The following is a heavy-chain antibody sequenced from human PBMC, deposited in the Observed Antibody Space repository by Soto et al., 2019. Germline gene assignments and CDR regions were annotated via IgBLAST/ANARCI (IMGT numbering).Heavy chain of an antibody. CDR2: INPNSGGT. D-gene: IGHD6-13*01. CDR1: GYTFTGYY. CDR3: ARVRYSSSWYPVGYYYYGMDV. V-gene: IGHV1-2*02. J-gene: IGHJ6*02. Sequence: ASVKVSCKASGYTFTGYYMHWVRQAPGQGLEWMGWINPNSGGTNYAQKFQGRVTMTRDTSISTAYMELSRLRSDDTAVYYCARVRYSSSWYPVGYYYYGMDVWGQGTTVTVSS.